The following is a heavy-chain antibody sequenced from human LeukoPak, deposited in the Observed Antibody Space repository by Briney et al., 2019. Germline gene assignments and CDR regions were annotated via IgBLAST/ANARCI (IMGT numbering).Heavy chain of an antibody. CDR3: AREPRITMVRGGWAFDI. CDR1: GYSISSGYY. J-gene: IGHJ3*02. Sequence: PSETLSLTCAVSGYSISSGYYWGWIRQPPGKGLEWIGSIYHSGSTYYNPSLKSRVTISVDTSKNQFSPKLSSVTAADTAVYYCAREPRITMVRGGWAFDIWGQGTMVTVSS. D-gene: IGHD3-10*01. CDR2: IYHSGST. V-gene: IGHV4-38-2*02.